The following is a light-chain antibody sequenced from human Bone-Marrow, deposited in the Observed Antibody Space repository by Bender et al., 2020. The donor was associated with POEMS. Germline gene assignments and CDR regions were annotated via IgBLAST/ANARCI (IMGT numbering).Light chain of an antibody. Sequence: QSVLTQPPSVSGAPGQRVTISCTGNSSNIGAGYDVHWYQQLPGTAPKLLIYDNANRPSGVPDRFSGSKSGNTASLTISGLQADDEAIYFCVAWDASLNGWVFGGGTKLTVL. CDR1: SSNIGAGYD. J-gene: IGLJ3*02. V-gene: IGLV1-50*01. CDR2: DNA. CDR3: VAWDASLNGWV.